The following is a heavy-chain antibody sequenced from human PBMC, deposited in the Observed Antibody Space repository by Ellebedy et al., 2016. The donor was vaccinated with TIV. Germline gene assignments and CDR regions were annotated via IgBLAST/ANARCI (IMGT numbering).Heavy chain of an antibody. D-gene: IGHD3-10*01. Sequence: ASVKVSCKASGGTFSSYAISWVRQAPGQGLEWMGGIIPIFGTANYAQKFQGRVTITADESTSTAYMELSSLRSEDTAVYYCARDYGSGSYSIYLFDYWGQGTLVTVSS. CDR2: IIPIFGTA. J-gene: IGHJ4*02. CDR3: ARDYGSGSYSIYLFDY. CDR1: GGTFSSYA. V-gene: IGHV1-69*13.